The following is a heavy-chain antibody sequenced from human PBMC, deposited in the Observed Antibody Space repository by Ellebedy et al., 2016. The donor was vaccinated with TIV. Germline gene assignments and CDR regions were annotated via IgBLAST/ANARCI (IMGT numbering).Heavy chain of an antibody. D-gene: IGHD6-19*01. CDR1: GFTFTTSW. Sequence: GESLKISCAASGFTFTTSWMSWVRQAPGKGLDWVANIKQDGSEKYYVASAKGRFTISRDNAKNSLYLQMNSLRAEDTAVYYCAREYSSGWRHYPSFDIWGQGTMVTVSS. J-gene: IGHJ3*02. CDR2: IKQDGSEK. V-gene: IGHV3-7*03. CDR3: AREYSSGWRHYPSFDI.